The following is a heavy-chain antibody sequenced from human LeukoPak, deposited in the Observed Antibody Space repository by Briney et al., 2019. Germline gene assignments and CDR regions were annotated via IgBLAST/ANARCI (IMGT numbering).Heavy chain of an antibody. CDR2: IYHSGST. CDR3: AREERDSSGYYYPGPSHAFDI. CDR1: GGSITSYY. Sequence: PSETLSLTCTVSGGSITSYYWSWIRQPPGKGLEWIGYIYHSGSTYYNPSLKSRVTISVDRSKNQFSPKLSSVTAADTAVYYCAREERDSSGYYYPGPSHAFDIWGQGTMVTVSS. D-gene: IGHD3-22*01. J-gene: IGHJ3*02. V-gene: IGHV4-59*12.